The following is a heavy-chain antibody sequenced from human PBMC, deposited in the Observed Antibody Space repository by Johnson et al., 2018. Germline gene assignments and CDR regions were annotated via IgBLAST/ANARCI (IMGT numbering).Heavy chain of an antibody. CDR3: AKSHSSSATYYYYGMDV. Sequence: QVQLVESGGGLVQPGRSLRLSCAASGFTFSSYGMHWVRQAPGKGLEWVAVIWYDGSNKYYADSVKGRFTISRDNSKNTLYLQMNSLRAEDTAVYYCAKSHSSSATYYYYGMDVWGQGTTVTVSS. CDR2: IWYDGSNK. CDR1: GFTFSSYG. D-gene: IGHD6-6*01. J-gene: IGHJ6*02. V-gene: IGHV3-33*06.